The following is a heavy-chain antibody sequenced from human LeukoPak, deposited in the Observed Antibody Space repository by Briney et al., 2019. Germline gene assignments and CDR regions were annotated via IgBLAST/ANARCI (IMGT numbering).Heavy chain of an antibody. CDR3: AKAFYYASGNYNNVAFDY. J-gene: IGHJ4*02. V-gene: IGHV3-23*01. D-gene: IGHD3-10*01. CDR1: GFTFSSYA. Sequence: GGSLRLSCAASGFTFSSYAMNWVRHSPGKGLEWVSVISAGGGSTYYADFVKGRFTISRDNSKNTLYLQMNSLRAEDTAIYYCAKAFYYASGNYNNVAFDYWGQGTLVTVSS. CDR2: ISAGGGST.